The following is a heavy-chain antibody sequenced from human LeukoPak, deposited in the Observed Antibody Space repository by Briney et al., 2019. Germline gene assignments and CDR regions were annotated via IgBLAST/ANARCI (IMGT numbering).Heavy chain of an antibody. V-gene: IGHV1-2*02. J-gene: IGHJ1*01. CDR3: ARGSSGWPRQYFQH. D-gene: IGHD6-19*01. CDR1: GYTFTGYY. Sequence: ASVKVSCKASGYTFTGYYMHWVRQAPGQGLEWMGWINPTSGGTNYAQKFQGRVTMTRDTSISTAYMELSRLRSDDTAVYYCARGSSGWPRQYFQHWGQGTLVTVSS. CDR2: INPTSGGT.